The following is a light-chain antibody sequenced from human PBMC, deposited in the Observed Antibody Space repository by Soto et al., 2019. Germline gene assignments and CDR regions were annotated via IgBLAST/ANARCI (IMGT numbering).Light chain of an antibody. V-gene: IGLV2-14*01. CDR1: SSDVGGYNY. CDR3: SSYTSSSIDYV. J-gene: IGLJ1*01. Sequence: QSALTQPASVSGSPGQSITISCTGTSSDVGGYNYVSWYPQHPGKAPKLMIYEVSNRPSGVSNRFSGSKSGNTASLTISGVQAEDAADYYCSSYTSSSIDYVFGTGTKVTVL. CDR2: EVS.